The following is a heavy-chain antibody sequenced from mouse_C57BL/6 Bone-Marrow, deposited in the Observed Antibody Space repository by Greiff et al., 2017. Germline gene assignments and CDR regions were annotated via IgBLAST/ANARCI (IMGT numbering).Heavy chain of an antibody. CDR2: IYPGSGST. V-gene: IGHV1-55*01. J-gene: IGHJ3*01. Sequence: QVQLKQPGAELVKPGASVKMSCKASGYTFTSYWITWVKQRPGQGLEWIGDIYPGSGSTNYNEKFKSKATLTVDPSSSTAYMQLSSLTSEDSAVYYCARWAYGSSYWGQGTLVTVSA. CDR3: ARWAYGSSY. CDR1: GYTFTSYW. D-gene: IGHD1-1*01.